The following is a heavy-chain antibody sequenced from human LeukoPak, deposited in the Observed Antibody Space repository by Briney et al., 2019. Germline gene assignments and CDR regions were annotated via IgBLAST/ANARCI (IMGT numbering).Heavy chain of an antibody. CDR1: GFTFSTNA. Sequence: PGGSLRLSCAASGFTFSTNAMHWVSQDPGKGLEWMAVISFDGSSDTYADPVEGRFTITRDNSKNTLYLQMNSLRNDDTAVYYCARDGANDLFKGGAYFLDWGQGALVTVSS. CDR2: ISFDGSSD. V-gene: IGHV3-30-3*01. D-gene: IGHD4/OR15-4a*01. J-gene: IGHJ1*01. CDR3: ARDGANDLFKGGAYFLD.